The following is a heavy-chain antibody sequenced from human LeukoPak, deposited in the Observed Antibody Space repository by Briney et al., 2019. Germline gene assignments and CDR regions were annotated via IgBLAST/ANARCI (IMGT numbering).Heavy chain of an antibody. V-gene: IGHV3-74*01. D-gene: IGHD6-19*01. J-gene: IGHJ4*02. CDR1: GFTFSNYW. CDR3: ARISLSGWANDY. Sequence: PGRSLSLSCAASGFTFSNYWMHWVRQAPGKGLVWVSRINSEGISTSYADSVKGRFAISRDNAKNTLYLQMSSLRAEDTAMYYCARISLSGWANDYWGQGTLVTVSS. CDR2: INSEGIST.